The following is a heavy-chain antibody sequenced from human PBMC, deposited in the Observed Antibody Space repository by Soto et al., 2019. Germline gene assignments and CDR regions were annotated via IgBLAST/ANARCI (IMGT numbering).Heavy chain of an antibody. CDR2: SRNRANSYTT. CDR1: GFTSSDHY. D-gene: IGHD6-19*01. V-gene: IGHV3-72*01. Sequence: EVQLVESGGGLVQPGGSLRLSCAASGFTSSDHYMDWVRQAPGKGLEWVGRSRNRANSYTTEYAASVKGRFTISRDDSKNSLYLQMNSLKTEDTAVYYCVRLSCSSGYYFDYWGQGTLVTVSS. J-gene: IGHJ4*02. CDR3: VRLSCSSGYYFDY.